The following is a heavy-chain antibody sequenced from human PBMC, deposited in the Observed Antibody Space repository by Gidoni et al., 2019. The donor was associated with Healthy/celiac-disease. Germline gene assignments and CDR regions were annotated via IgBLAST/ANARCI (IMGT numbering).Heavy chain of an antibody. V-gene: IGHV5-51*01. D-gene: IGHD3-22*01. Sequence: DVQLVQSGAEVNKPGESLKISCKGSGSRFTSYWIDWVRQMPGKGLEWMGIIYPGESDTRDSPSFQGKVTISAEKSISTAYLQWSSLKASDTAMYYCARPARYYYDSSGYYAFDIWGQGTMVTVSS. CDR1: GSRFTSYW. CDR2: IYPGESDT. J-gene: IGHJ3*02. CDR3: ARPARYYYDSSGYYAFDI.